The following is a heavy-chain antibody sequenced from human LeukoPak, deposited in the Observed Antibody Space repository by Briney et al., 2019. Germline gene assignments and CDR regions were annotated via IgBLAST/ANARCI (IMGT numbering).Heavy chain of an antibody. D-gene: IGHD3-10*01. CDR3: ATLVRSGLNYYYYYMDV. J-gene: IGHJ6*03. CDR2: FDPEDGET. CDR1: GYTLTELS. Sequence: ASVKVSCKVSGYTLTELSMHWVRQAPGKGLEWMGGFDPEDGETIYAQKFQGRVTMTEDTSTDTAYMELSSLRSEDTAVYYCATLVRSGLNYYYYYMDVWGKGTTVTVSS. V-gene: IGHV1-24*01.